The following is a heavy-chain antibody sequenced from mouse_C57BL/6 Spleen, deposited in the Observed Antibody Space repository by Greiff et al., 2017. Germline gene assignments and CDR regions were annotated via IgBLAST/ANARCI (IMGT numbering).Heavy chain of an antibody. V-gene: IGHV1-15*01. CDR1: GYTFTDYE. J-gene: IGHJ3*01. CDR2: IDPETGGT. CDR3: TRGGYSNFAY. Sequence: LQESGAELVRPGASVTLSCKASGYTFTDYEMHWVKQTPVHGLEWIGAIDPETGGTAYNQKFKGKAILTADKSSSTAYMELRSLTSADSAVYYCTRGGYSNFAYWGQGTLVTVSA. D-gene: IGHD2-5*01.